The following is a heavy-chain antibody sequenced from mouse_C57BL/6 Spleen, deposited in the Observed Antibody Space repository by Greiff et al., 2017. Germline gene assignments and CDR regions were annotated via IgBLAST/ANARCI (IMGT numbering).Heavy chain of an antibody. CDR1: GYTFTNYW. Sequence: QVQLQQSGAELVRPGTSVKMSCKASGYTFTNYWIGWAKQRPGKGLEWIGRIYPGDGDTNYNGKFKGKATLTADKSSSTAYMQLSSLTSEDSAVYFCARDYGSSCAYWGEETLGTVSA. J-gene: IGHJ3*01. CDR3: ARDYGSSCAY. V-gene: IGHV1-63*01. CDR2: IYPGDGDT. D-gene: IGHD1-1*01.